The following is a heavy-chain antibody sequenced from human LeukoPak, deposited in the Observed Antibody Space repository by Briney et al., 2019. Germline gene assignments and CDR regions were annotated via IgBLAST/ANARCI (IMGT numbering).Heavy chain of an antibody. CDR3: ARTRSNFYYYDSSGYPADYYYYYGMDV. CDR1: EGTFSSYA. V-gene: IGHV1-69*13. D-gene: IGHD3-22*01. CDR2: IIPIFGNA. Sequence: ASVKVSCNPSEGTFSSYAISWVRQAAGHGLEWMGGIIPIFGNAYCAQKVQGRGTITADESASTAYMELSSLRSEDTAVYYCARTRSNFYYYDSSGYPADYYYYYGMDVWGQGTTVTVSS. J-gene: IGHJ6*02.